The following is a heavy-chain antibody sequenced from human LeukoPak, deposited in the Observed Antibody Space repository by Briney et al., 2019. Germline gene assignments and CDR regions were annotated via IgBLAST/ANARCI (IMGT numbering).Heavy chain of an antibody. J-gene: IGHJ6*03. CDR3: ASGSGSYRTPYYYMDV. D-gene: IGHD3-10*01. Sequence: PGRSLRLSCAPSGFTVSSNYMSWVRQAPGKGLEWVSVIYIGGSTYYADSVNGRFTISRDKSKNTLYLQMNSLRAEDTAVYYCASGSGSYRTPYYYMDVWGTGTPVTVSS. V-gene: IGHV3-53*01. CDR1: GFTVSSNY. CDR2: IYIGGST.